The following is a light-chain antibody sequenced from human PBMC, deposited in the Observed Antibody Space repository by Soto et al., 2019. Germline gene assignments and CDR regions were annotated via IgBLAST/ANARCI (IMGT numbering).Light chain of an antibody. Sequence: EIVMTQSPATLSVSPGERATLSCRASQSVSSNLAWYQQKPGQAPRLLIYGASTRATGIPARFSGSXSGTXXXXXXXXXQSEDFAVYYCQQYNNWPPYTFGQGTKLEIK. V-gene: IGKV3-15*01. J-gene: IGKJ2*01. CDR2: GAS. CDR1: QSVSSN. CDR3: QQYNNWPPYT.